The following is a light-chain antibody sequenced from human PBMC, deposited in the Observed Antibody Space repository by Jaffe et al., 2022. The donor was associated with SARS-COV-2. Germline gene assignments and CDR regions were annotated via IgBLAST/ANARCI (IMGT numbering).Light chain of an antibody. CDR2: GTS. Sequence: EIVMTQSPATLSVSPGERATLSCRASQSVSSNLAWYQQKPGQAPRLLFYGTSTRATGIPARFSGGGSGTEFTLTISSLQSEDFAVYYCQQYNNWYSFGQGTKLEIK. V-gene: IGKV3-15*01. CDR1: QSVSSN. CDR3: QQYNNWYS. J-gene: IGKJ2*03.